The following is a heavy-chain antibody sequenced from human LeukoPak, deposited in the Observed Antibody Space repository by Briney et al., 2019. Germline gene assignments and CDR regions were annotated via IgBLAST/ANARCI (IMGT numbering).Heavy chain of an antibody. J-gene: IGHJ3*02. V-gene: IGHV1-18*01. CDR2: ISAYNGNT. Sequence: ASVKVSCKASGYTFTSYGISWVRQAPGQGLEWMGWISAYNGNTNYAQKLQGRVTMTTDTSTGTAYMELRSLRSDDTAVYYCARYDYVWGSYRLHDAFDIWGQGTMVTVSS. CDR3: ARYDYVWGSYRLHDAFDI. D-gene: IGHD3-16*02. CDR1: GYTFTSYG.